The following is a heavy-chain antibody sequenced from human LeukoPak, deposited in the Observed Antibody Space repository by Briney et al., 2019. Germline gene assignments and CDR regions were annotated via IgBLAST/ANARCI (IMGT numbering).Heavy chain of an antibody. CDR2: INHSGST. CDR1: GESFSGYY. CDR3: ARGLRLRPLYYYYYYMDV. D-gene: IGHD3-22*01. Sequence: SETLSLTCAVNGESFSGYYWSWIRQPPGKGLEWIGEINHSGSTNYNPSLKSRVNISVDTSKNQFSLKLSSVTAADTAVYYCARGLRLRPLYYYYYYMDVWGKGTTVTVSS. J-gene: IGHJ6*03. V-gene: IGHV4-34*01.